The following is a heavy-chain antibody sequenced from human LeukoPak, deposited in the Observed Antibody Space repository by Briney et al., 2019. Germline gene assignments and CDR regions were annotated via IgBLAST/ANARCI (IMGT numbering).Heavy chain of an antibody. Sequence: GGSLRLSCAASGFTFSDYYMSWIRQAPGKGLEWVSYMGTTGSIIYYADSVKGRFTISRDNTKNSLYLQMNSLRAEDTAVYYCARETYYYGSGSYGFDYCGQGTLVTVSS. V-gene: IGHV3-11*04. J-gene: IGHJ4*01. CDR2: MGTTGSII. CDR3: ARETYYYGSGSYGFDY. CDR1: GFTFSDYY. D-gene: IGHD3-10*01.